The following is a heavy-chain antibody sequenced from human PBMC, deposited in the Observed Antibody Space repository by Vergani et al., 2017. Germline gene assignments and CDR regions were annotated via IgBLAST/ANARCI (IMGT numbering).Heavy chain of an antibody. Sequence: QVQLMQSGPVMKKPGGSLKVSCQASDSTFSDYNIHWVCQAQAPGLQWMGLISPKTGDTGYLQRLQDRVSMTRDAATKTVYLKMTRLTSDATAIYYCAHSWNFGRRDWFDSWGPGTLVTVSS. V-gene: IGHV1-2*02. CDR3: AHSWNFGRRDWFDS. D-gene: IGHD1-26*01. J-gene: IGHJ5*01. CDR2: ISPKTGDT. CDR1: DSTFSDYN.